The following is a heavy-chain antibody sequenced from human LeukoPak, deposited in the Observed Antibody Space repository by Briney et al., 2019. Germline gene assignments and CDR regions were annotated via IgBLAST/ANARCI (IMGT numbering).Heavy chain of an antibody. CDR1: GYNFTTYG. CDR3: ARIGRASWYFDY. D-gene: IGHD1-26*01. CDR2: ISTYNGHR. J-gene: IGHJ4*02. Sequence: ASVKVSCKASGYNFTTYGLTWVRQAPGQGLEWMGWISTYNGHRNYAQKFQGRVTMTTDTSTRTAYMELKSLTSDDTAVYYCARIGRASWYFDYWGQETLVTVSS. V-gene: IGHV1-18*01.